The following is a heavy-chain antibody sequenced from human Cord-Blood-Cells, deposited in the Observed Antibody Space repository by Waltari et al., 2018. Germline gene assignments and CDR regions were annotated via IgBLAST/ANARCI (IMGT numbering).Heavy chain of an antibody. Sequence: QVQLVQSGAAVKKPGSSVKVSCKASGATFSSYAISWVRQAPGQGLEWMGGIIPIFGTANYAQKFQGRVTITADESTSTAYMELSSLRSEDTAVYYCASPSTTVFAFDIWGQGTMVTVSS. D-gene: IGHD4-4*01. J-gene: IGHJ3*02. CDR2: IIPIFGTA. CDR1: GATFSSYA. CDR3: ASPSTTVFAFDI. V-gene: IGHV1-69*01.